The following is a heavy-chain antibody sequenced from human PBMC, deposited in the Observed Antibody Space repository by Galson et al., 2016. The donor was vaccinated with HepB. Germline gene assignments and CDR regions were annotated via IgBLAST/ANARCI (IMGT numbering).Heavy chain of an antibody. D-gene: IGHD4-17*01. CDR2: ISASGYTI. V-gene: IGHV3-48*03. CDR3: ARYGDFPPQYGGMVV. Sequence: LRLSCAASGFTFSRYDMNWLRQAPGKGLEWVSYISASGYTIYYADSVEGRFTISRDNPRNALYLQMSSLRAEDTALYYCARYGDFPPQYGGMVVGGEGTTVTVSS. J-gene: IGHJ6*04. CDR1: GFTFSRYD.